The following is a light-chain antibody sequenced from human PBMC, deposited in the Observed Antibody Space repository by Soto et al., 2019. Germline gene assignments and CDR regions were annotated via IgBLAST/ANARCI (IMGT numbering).Light chain of an antibody. V-gene: IGKV1-17*01. CDR2: AAS. Sequence: DIQMTQSPSSLSASVGDRVTITCRASQGISNLLGWFQHKPGKAPKRLIYAASSLQGGVPSRFSGSGAGTEFTLTITGLQPEDCADYYCLQHNTYPYTFGQGTKLDIK. J-gene: IGKJ2*01. CDR3: LQHNTYPYT. CDR1: QGISNL.